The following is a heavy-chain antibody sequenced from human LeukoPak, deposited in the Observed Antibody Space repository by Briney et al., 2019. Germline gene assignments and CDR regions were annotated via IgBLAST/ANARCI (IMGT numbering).Heavy chain of an antibody. V-gene: IGHV5-51*01. Sequence: GESLKISCSGSGYSFSIYWIGWVRRMPGKGLEWMGIIYSGDSDTRYSPSFQGQVTISADKSISTAYLQWSSLKASDTAMYYCARQASYDFWSGYYYGMDVWGQGTTVTVSS. D-gene: IGHD3-3*01. CDR3: ARQASYDFWSGYYYGMDV. CDR1: GYSFSIYW. J-gene: IGHJ6*02. CDR2: IYSGDSDT.